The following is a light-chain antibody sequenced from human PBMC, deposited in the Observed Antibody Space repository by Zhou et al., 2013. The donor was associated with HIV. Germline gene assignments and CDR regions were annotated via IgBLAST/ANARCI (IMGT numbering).Light chain of an antibody. CDR3: QQNFYTLGA. V-gene: IGKV1-39*01. CDR2: AAS. J-gene: IGKJ1*01. CDR1: QSISTY. Sequence: DIQMTQSPSSLSASVGDRVTITCRASQSISTYLNWYQHKPGTAPKLLIYAASNLQSGVPSRFSGSGSGTDFTLTISSLQPEDFATYYCQQNFYTLGAFGLGTRVEI.